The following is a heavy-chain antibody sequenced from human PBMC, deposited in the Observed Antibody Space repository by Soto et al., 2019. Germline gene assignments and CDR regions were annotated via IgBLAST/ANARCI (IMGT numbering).Heavy chain of an antibody. J-gene: IGHJ4*02. V-gene: IGHV4-34*01. CDR3: ARRRIVPTTNFDY. CDR1: GGSFSGYY. D-gene: IGHD2-21*01. Sequence: SETLSLTCAVYGGSFSGYYWSWIRQPPGKGLEWIGEINHSGSTNYNPSLKSRVTISVDTSKNQFSLNLSSVTATDTAIYYCARRRIVPTTNFDYWGQGTLVTVSS. CDR2: INHSGST.